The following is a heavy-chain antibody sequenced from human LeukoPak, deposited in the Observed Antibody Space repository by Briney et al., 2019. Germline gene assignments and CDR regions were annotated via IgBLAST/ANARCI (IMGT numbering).Heavy chain of an antibody. D-gene: IGHD3/OR15-3a*01. CDR1: GGSMSTYY. V-gene: IGHV4-4*07. CDR2: MYITGET. Sequence: SETLSLTCTVSGGSMSTYYWTWIRQPAGRGLEWIGRMYITGETNYNPSLKSRVTVSVDTSKNHFFLKLNSVTAADTAVYYCASGIQWTGNNYWGQGTPVTVSS. CDR3: ASGIQWTGNNY. J-gene: IGHJ4*02.